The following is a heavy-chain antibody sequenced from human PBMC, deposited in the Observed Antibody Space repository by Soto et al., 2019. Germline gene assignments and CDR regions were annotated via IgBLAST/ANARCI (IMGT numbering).Heavy chain of an antibody. CDR1: GFTFSSYA. CDR2: ISYDGSNK. CDR3: ARHPYQIVRFLEWLFDY. Sequence: PGGSLRLSCAASGFTFSSYAMHWVRQAPGKGLEWVAVISYDGSNKYYADSVKGRFTISRDNSKNTLYLQMNSLRAEDTAVYYCARHPYQIVRFLEWLFDYWGQGTLVTVSS. J-gene: IGHJ4*02. D-gene: IGHD3-3*01. V-gene: IGHV3-30-3*01.